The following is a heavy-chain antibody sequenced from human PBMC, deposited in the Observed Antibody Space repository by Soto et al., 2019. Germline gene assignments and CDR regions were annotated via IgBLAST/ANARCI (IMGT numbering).Heavy chain of an antibody. J-gene: IGHJ6*02. CDR3: ARDNDRPQLGGNYYYILDV. Sequence: QVQLEQSGAEVKKPGSSVKVSCKASGGTFRNSAFSWVRQAPGQGLEWMGGIMPIFRTPDYAQKFQGRVTITADESTSTTYMELSGLRSDDTAVYYCARDNDRPQLGGNYYYILDVWGLGTAVTVSS. V-gene: IGHV1-69*12. D-gene: IGHD1-1*01. CDR2: IMPIFRTP. CDR1: GGTFRNSA.